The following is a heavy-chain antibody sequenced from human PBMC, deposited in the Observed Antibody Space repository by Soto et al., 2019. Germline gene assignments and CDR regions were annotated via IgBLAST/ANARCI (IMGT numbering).Heavy chain of an antibody. CDR1: AASFSKYY. CDR2: IYFNGNT. D-gene: IGHD3-16*01. J-gene: IGHJ4*02. Sequence: ETLSLTCAVSAASFSKYYWTWIRQPPGKGLEWIGYIYFNGNTKYNPSLEGRLTISIDTSKKEFSLKLTSVTAADAAVYYCASVTFGGIVLAHWGQGTLVTVS. V-gene: IGHV4-59*01. CDR3: ASVTFGGIVLAH.